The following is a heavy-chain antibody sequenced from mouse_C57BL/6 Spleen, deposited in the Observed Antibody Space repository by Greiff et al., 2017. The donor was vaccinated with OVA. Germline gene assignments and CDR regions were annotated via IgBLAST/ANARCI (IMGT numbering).Heavy chain of an antibody. CDR2: INPKNGGT. Sequence: VQLQQSGPELVKPGASVKMSCKASGYTFTDYNMHWVKQSHGKSLEWIGYINPKNGGTSYNQKFKGKATLTVNKSSSTAYMELRSLTSEDSAVYSSTRDYIYYGYDYWGQGTTLTVSS. CDR3: TRDYIYYGYDY. CDR1: GYTFTDYN. V-gene: IGHV1-22*01. D-gene: IGHD2-2*01. J-gene: IGHJ2*01.